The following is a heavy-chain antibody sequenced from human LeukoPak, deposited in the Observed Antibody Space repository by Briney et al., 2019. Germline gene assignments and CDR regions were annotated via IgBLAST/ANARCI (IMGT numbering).Heavy chain of an antibody. CDR2: IYYSGST. Sequence: SLTLSLTCTVSGGSISSGGYYWSWIRQHPGKGLEWIGYIYYSGSTYYNPSLKSRVTISVDTSKNQFSLKLSSVTAADTAVYYCARGRYSRPYYFDYWGQGTLVTVSS. V-gene: IGHV4-31*03. D-gene: IGHD6-13*01. J-gene: IGHJ4*02. CDR3: ARGRYSRPYYFDY. CDR1: GGSISSGGYY.